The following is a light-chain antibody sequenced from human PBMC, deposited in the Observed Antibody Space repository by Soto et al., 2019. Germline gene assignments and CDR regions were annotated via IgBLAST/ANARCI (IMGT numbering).Light chain of an antibody. CDR2: RTS. CDR3: QQYGSSLT. V-gene: IGKV3-15*01. J-gene: IGKJ5*01. Sequence: EIVMTQSPATLSVSPGERATLSCRASQSISSNLAWYQQKPGQAPRLLMFRTSSRATGFPARFSGSGSGTEFTLTISSLQSEDFAVYYCQQYGSSLTFGQGTRLEIK. CDR1: QSISSN.